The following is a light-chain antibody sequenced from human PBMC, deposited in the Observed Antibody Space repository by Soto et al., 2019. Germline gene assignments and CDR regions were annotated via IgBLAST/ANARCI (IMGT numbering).Light chain of an antibody. CDR2: GAS. J-gene: IGKJ2*01. CDR1: QSVSSK. CDR3: QQYNNWPYT. V-gene: IGKV3-15*01. Sequence: EIVMTQSPATLSVSPGDRATLSCRASQSVSSKLAWYQQKPGQAPRLLIYGASTRATDIPARFSGSGSGTEFTLTISSLQSEDFAVYYCQQYNNWPYTFGQGTKLEIK.